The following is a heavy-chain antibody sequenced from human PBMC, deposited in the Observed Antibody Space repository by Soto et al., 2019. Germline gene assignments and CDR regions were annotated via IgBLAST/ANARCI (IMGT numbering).Heavy chain of an antibody. CDR2: INWKSDI. V-gene: IGHV3-9*01. J-gene: IGHJ4*02. CDR3: AISQDRGGRTTFIY. D-gene: IGHD3-16*01. Sequence: SLRLSCAVSGFTFDDNAMHWVRQAPETGLEWVSGINWKSDIGYADSVKGRFTISRDNAENYLYLQMNSLRAEDTDLYYCAISQDRGGRTTFIYWGQGTQVTVSS. CDR1: GFTFDDNA.